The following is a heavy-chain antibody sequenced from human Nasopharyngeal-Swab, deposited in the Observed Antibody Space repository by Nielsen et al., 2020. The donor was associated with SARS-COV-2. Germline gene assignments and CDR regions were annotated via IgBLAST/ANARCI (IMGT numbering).Heavy chain of an antibody. V-gene: IGHV4-59*08. CDR3: ARAFSTDGAFDI. CDR2: IYYSGST. J-gene: IGHJ3*02. Sequence: SETLSLTCTVSGGSIHSYYWSWIRQPPGKGLEWIGYIYYSGSTKYNPSLKSRVTISVDTSKNQFSLKLSSVTAADTAVYYCARAFSTDGAFDIWGQGTMVTVSS. D-gene: IGHD2/OR15-2a*01. CDR1: GGSIHSYY.